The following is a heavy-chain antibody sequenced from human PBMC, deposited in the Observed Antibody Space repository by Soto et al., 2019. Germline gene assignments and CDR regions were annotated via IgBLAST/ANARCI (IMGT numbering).Heavy chain of an antibody. Sequence: GGSLRLSCAASGVTFDDYAMHWVRQAPGKGLEWVSGISWNSGSIGYADSVKGRFTISRDNAKNSLYLQMNSLRAEDTALYYCAKARTDSSAYDAFDIWGQGTMVTVSS. D-gene: IGHD3-22*01. CDR1: GVTFDDYA. V-gene: IGHV3-9*01. CDR3: AKARTDSSAYDAFDI. CDR2: ISWNSGSI. J-gene: IGHJ3*02.